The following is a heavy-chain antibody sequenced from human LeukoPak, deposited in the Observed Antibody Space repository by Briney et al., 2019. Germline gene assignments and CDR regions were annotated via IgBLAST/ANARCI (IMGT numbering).Heavy chain of an antibody. Sequence: SVKVSCKASGGTFSSYAISWVRQAPGQGLEWMGGIIPIFGTANYAQKFQGRVMITADESTSTAYMELSSLRSEDTAVYYCAREPIYTAMVDDGFDYWGQGTLVTVSS. CDR2: IIPIFGTA. D-gene: IGHD5-18*01. J-gene: IGHJ4*02. CDR1: GGTFSSYA. V-gene: IGHV1-69*13. CDR3: AREPIYTAMVDDGFDY.